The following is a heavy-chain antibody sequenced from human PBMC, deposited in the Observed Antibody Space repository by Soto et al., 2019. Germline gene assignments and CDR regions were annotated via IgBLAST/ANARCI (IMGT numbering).Heavy chain of an antibody. Sequence: ASVKVSCKASGYTFTSYAMHWVRQAPGQRLEWMGWINAGNGNTKYSQKFQGRVTITRDTSASTAYMELSILRSEDTAVYYCARVMGSGWRVLDYWGQGTLVTVSS. CDR1: GYTFTSYA. D-gene: IGHD6-19*01. CDR2: INAGNGNT. V-gene: IGHV1-3*01. CDR3: ARVMGSGWRVLDY. J-gene: IGHJ4*02.